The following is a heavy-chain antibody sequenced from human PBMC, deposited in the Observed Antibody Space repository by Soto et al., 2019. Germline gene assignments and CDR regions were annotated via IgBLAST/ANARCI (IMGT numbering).Heavy chain of an antibody. J-gene: IGHJ3*02. Sequence: QVQLVQSGAEVKKPGASVKVSCKASGYTFTSYGISWVRQAPGQGLEWMGWISAYNGNTNYAQKLQGRVTMTTDTPTSTAYMELRSLRSDDTAVYYCARDWEYSAYDGGTDAFDIWGQGTMVTFSS. CDR3: ARDWEYSAYDGGTDAFDI. V-gene: IGHV1-18*01. CDR2: ISAYNGNT. CDR1: GYTFTSYG. D-gene: IGHD5-12*01.